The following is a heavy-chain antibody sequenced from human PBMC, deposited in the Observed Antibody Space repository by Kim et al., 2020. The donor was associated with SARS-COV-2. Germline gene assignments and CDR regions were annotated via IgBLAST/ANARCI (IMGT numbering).Heavy chain of an antibody. CDR3: AKSIGQYQLPAQPL. D-gene: IGHD2-2*01. V-gene: IGHV3-30*18. CDR2: ISYDGSNK. Sequence: GGSLRLSCAASGFTFSSYGMHWVRQAPGKGLEWVAVISYDGSNKYYADSVKGRFTISRDNSKNTLYLQMNSLRAEDTAVYYCAKSIGQYQLPAQPLWGQGTLVTVSS. CDR1: GFTFSSYG. J-gene: IGHJ4*02.